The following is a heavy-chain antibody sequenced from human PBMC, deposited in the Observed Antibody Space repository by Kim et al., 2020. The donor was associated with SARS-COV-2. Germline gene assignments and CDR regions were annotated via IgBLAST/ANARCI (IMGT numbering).Heavy chain of an antibody. V-gene: IGHV4-34*01. CDR1: GGSFSGYY. Sequence: SETLSLTCAVYGGSFSGYYWSWIRQPPGKGLEWIGEINHSGSTNYNPSLKSRVTISVDTSKNQFSLKLSSVTAADTAVYYCARWGSVAGLFQHWGQGTLVTVSS. J-gene: IGHJ1*01. CDR2: INHSGST. CDR3: ARWGSVAGLFQH. D-gene: IGHD6-19*01.